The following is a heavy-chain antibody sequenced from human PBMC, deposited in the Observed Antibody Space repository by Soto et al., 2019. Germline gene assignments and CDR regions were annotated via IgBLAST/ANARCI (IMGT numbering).Heavy chain of an antibody. CDR3: AREEYSYGQYYFDY. CDR1: GGSISSGGYY. CDR2: IYYSGST. J-gene: IGHJ4*02. D-gene: IGHD5-18*01. Sequence: QVQLQESGPGLVKPSQTLSLTCTVSGGSISSGGYYWSWIRQHPGKGLEWIGYIYYSGSTYYNPSLKIRVTISVDTSKNQFSLKLSSVTAADTAVYYCAREEYSYGQYYFDYWGQGTLVTVSS. V-gene: IGHV4-31*03.